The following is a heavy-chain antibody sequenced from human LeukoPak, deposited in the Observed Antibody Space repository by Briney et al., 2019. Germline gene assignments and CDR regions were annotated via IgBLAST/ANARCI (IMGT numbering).Heavy chain of an antibody. D-gene: IGHD5-12*01. CDR2: IYNTGST. Sequence: PWGTLSLTCAVSGYFVSSGSLWGVSRPPPGEGLEWICIIYNTGSTYYKPSLKGRVTISGDTSKNQFSLKLTSVTSADRAVYFCASRTTVANALSFDYWGRGALVAVSS. V-gene: IGHV4-38-2*01. CDR3: ASRTTVANALSFDY. J-gene: IGHJ4*02. CDR1: GYFVSSGSL.